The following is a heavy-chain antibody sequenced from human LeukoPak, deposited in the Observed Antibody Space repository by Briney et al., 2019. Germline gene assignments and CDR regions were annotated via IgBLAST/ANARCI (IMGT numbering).Heavy chain of an antibody. CDR1: GYTFTSYG. CDR2: ISAYNGNT. J-gene: IGHJ4*02. D-gene: IGHD3-3*01. V-gene: IGHV1-18*01. Sequence: GASVKVSCKASGYTFTSYGISWVRQAPGQGLEWMGWISAYNGNTNYAQKLQGRVTMTTDTSTSTAYMELRSLRSDDTAVYYCARVRPVDYYDFWSGYFDHFDYWGQGTPVTVSS. CDR3: ARVRPVDYYDFWSGYFDHFDY.